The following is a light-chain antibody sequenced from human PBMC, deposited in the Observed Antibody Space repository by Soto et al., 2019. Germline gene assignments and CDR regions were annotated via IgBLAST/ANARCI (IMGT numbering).Light chain of an antibody. V-gene: IGKV3-11*01. CDR1: QSVSSY. Sequence: EIVLTQSPATLSLSPGERATLSFRASQSVSSYLAWYQQKPGQAPRLLIYDASNRATGIPARFSGSGSGTDFTLTISSLEPEDFAVYYCKQRSNWPPLTFGGGTKVVIK. J-gene: IGKJ4*01. CDR3: KQRSNWPPLT. CDR2: DAS.